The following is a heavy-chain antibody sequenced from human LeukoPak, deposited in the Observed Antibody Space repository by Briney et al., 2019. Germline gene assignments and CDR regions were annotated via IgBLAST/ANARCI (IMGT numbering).Heavy chain of an antibody. CDR3: ARDRVYNWFDP. J-gene: IGHJ5*02. Sequence: SETLSLXCTVSGGSNSSGDYYWSWSRQPPGKGPEWIGYIYYSGSTYYNPSLKSRLTISVDTSKNQFSLKLSSVTAADTAVYYCARDRVYNWFDPWGQGTLVTVSS. CDR1: GGSNSSGDYY. CDR2: IYYSGST. V-gene: IGHV4-30-4*08.